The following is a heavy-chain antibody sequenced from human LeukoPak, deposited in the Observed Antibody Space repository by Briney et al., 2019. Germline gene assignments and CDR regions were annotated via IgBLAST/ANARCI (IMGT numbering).Heavy chain of an antibody. V-gene: IGHV1-18*01. CDR2: ISAYNGNT. Sequence: GASVKVSCKASGYTFTSYGISWVRQAPGQGLEWMGWISAYNGNTNYAQKLQGRVTMTTDTSTSTAYMELRSLRSDDTAVYYCARVYDSSGYYLSDYWGQGTLVTVSS. CDR3: ARVYDSSGYYLSDY. D-gene: IGHD3-22*01. CDR1: GYTFTSYG. J-gene: IGHJ4*02.